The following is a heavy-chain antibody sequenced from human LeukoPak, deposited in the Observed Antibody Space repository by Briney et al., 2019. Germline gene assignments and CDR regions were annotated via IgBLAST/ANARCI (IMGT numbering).Heavy chain of an antibody. Sequence: ASVKVSCKASGYTFTGYYMHWVRQAPGQGLEWMGWINPNSGGTKYAQKFQGRVTMTRDTSISTAYMELSRLTSDGTAVYYCARDVGEYCSSTSCYASDKWGQGTLVTASS. D-gene: IGHD2-2*01. V-gene: IGHV1-2*02. CDR2: INPNSGGT. J-gene: IGHJ4*02. CDR1: GYTFTGYY. CDR3: ARDVGEYCSSTSCYASDK.